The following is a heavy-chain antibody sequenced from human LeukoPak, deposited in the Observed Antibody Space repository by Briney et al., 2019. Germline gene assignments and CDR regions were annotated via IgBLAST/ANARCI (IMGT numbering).Heavy chain of an antibody. CDR3: AREGGPYRPPDY. J-gene: IGHJ4*02. CDR1: GGSISSSNYY. V-gene: IGHV4-39*02. CDR2: FYYSGST. Sequence: SETLSLTCTVSGGSISSSNYYWGWIRQPPGKGLEWIGSFYYSGSTYYNPSRKSRVTISVDTSENHISLQLTSVTAADTAVYYCAREGGPYRPPDYSGQGTLVTVSS.